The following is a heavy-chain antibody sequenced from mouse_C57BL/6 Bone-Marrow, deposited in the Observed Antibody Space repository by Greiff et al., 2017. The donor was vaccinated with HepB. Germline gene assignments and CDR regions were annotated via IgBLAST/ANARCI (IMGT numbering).Heavy chain of an antibody. CDR1: GYTFTNYW. D-gene: IGHD1-1*01. J-gene: IGHJ4*01. Sequence: VQLQQSGAELVRPGTSVKMSCKASGYTFTNYWIGWAKQRPGHGLEWIGDIYPGGGYTNYNEKFKGKATLTADKSSSTAYMQFSSLTSEDSAIYYWAGREGGYYLYYYAMDYWGQGTSVTVSS. CDR2: IYPGGGYT. CDR3: AGREGGYYLYYYAMDY. V-gene: IGHV1-63*01.